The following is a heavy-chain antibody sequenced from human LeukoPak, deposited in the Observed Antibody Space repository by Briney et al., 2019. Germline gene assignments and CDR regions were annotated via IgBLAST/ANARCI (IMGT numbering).Heavy chain of an antibody. D-gene: IGHD5-12*01. CDR2: ISAYNGNT. J-gene: IGHJ4*02. V-gene: IGHV1-18*01. CDR3: ARDGGYSGYDYYFDY. CDR1: GYTFTIYG. Sequence: ASVKVSCKASGYTFTIYGISWVRQARGQGLEWIGWISAYNGNTNHAQKLQGRVTMTTDTSTSTAYMELRSLRSDDTAVYYCARDGGYSGYDYYFDYWGQGTLVTVSS.